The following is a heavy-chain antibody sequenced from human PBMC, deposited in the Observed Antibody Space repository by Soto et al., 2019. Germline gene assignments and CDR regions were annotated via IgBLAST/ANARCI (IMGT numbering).Heavy chain of an antibody. CDR3: ASCNNYGDYGCDY. V-gene: IGHV4-34*01. J-gene: IGHJ4*02. CDR2: INHSGST. Sequence: QVQLQQWGAGLLKPSETLSLTCAVYGGSFSGYYWSWIRQPPGKGLEWMGEINHSGSTNYNPSLKSRVTISVDTSKNQFSLKLSSVTAADTAVYYCASCNNYGDYGCDYWGQGTLVTVSS. CDR1: GGSFSGYY. D-gene: IGHD4-17*01.